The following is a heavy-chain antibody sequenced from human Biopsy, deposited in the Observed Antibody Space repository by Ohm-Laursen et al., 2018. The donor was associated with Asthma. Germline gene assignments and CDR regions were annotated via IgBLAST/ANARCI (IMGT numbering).Heavy chain of an antibody. V-gene: IGHV4-39*01. D-gene: IGHD7-27*01. J-gene: IGHJ4*02. CDR1: GGPMSSSSYY. Sequence: SQTLSLTCTVSGGPMSSSSYYWGWIRQPPGKGLEWKGSISYTGSAYHNPSLKSRVTISVDTSKNHFSLKLTSVTAADTAVYYCARHWDWGSFFDYWGQGTPVTVSS. CDR2: ISYTGSA. CDR3: ARHWDWGSFFDY.